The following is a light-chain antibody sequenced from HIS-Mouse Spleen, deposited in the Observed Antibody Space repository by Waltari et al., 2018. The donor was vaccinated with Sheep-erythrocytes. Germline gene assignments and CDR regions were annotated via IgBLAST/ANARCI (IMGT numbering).Light chain of an antibody. V-gene: IGLV2-23*01. J-gene: IGLJ3*02. CDR2: EGS. Sequence: QSALTQPASVSGSPGQSITISCTGTSSDVGSYNLVPWYQQHPGKAPKLMIYEGSKRPSGVSNRFSGSKSGNTASLTISGLHAEDEADYYCCSYAGSSTPWVFGGGTKLTVL. CDR3: CSYAGSSTPWV. CDR1: SSDVGSYNL.